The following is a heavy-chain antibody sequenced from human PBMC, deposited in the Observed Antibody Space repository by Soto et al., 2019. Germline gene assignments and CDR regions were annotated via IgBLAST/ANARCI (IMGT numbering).Heavy chain of an antibody. J-gene: IGHJ5*02. CDR2: ISSSSSTI. Sequence: GGSLRLSCAASGFTFSSYSMNWVRQAPGKGLEWVSYISSSSSTIYYADSVKGRFTISRDNAKNSLYLQMNSLRAEDTAVYYCAREYCSSTRCINWFDPWGQGTLVTVSS. D-gene: IGHD2-2*01. CDR1: GFTFSSYS. CDR3: AREYCSSTRCINWFDP. V-gene: IGHV3-48*01.